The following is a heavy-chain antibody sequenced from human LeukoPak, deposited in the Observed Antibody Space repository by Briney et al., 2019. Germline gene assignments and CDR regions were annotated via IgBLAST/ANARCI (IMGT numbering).Heavy chain of an antibody. J-gene: IGHJ4*02. CDR1: GGSISSYY. CDR3: ANGNSDYVWGSYRHPRDTFNYFDY. CDR2: IYYSGST. D-gene: IGHD3-16*02. Sequence: PSETLSLTCTVSGGSISSYYWSWIRQPPGKGLEWIGYIYYSGSTNYNPSLKSRVTISVDTSKNQFSLKLSSVTAADTAVYYCANGNSDYVWGSYRHPRDTFNYFDYWGQGTLVTVSS. V-gene: IGHV4-59*01.